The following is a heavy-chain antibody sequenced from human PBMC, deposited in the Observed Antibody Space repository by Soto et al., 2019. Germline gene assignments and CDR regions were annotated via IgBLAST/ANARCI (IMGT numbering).Heavy chain of an antibody. CDR3: ASTAKGVVVVASYYFDY. D-gene: IGHD2-15*01. Sequence: SVKVSCKASGGTFSSYTISWVRQAPGQGLEWMGRIIPILGIANYAQKFQGRVTITADKSTSTAYMELSSLRSEDTAVYYCASTAKGVVVVASYYFDYWGQGTLVTVSS. CDR2: IIPILGIA. J-gene: IGHJ4*02. V-gene: IGHV1-69*02. CDR1: GGTFSSYT.